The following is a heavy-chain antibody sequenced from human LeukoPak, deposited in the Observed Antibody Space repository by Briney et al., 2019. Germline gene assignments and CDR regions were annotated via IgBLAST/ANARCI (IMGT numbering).Heavy chain of an antibody. J-gene: IGHJ4*02. CDR3: ARKASHFSYGLRAIDY. Sequence: KPSETLSLTCAVYGGSFSDHYWNWIRRPPGKGLEWIGEINHSGTTNYNASLKSRVTISVDTSKNHFSLKLNSMTAADTAVYYCARKASHFSYGLRAIDYWGQGNLVTVSS. D-gene: IGHD5-18*01. CDR2: INHSGTT. V-gene: IGHV4-34*01. CDR1: GGSFSDHY.